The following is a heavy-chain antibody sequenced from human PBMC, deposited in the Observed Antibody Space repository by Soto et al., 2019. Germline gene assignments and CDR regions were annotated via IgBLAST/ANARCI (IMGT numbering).Heavy chain of an antibody. CDR1: EGSIVDRGYC. J-gene: IGHJ4*02. Sequence: PSQTHCDTWSVAEGSIVDRGYCRSMIQQHPGKGLEWIGYINYSGSTYYNPSLKSRATISVDTSKNQFSLKLSSVTAADTAVFYCAREPVSRRIGVTGSDYWGKGTLVPVSS. CDR3: AREPVSRRIGVTGSDY. V-gene: IGHV4-31*02. D-gene: IGHD6-19*01. CDR2: INYSGST.